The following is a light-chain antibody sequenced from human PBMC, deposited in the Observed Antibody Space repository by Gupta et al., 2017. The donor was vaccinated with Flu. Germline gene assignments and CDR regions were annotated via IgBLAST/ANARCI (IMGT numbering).Light chain of an antibody. CDR3: QVWDPSGAYV. V-gene: IGLV3-21*02. CDR2: EDA. J-gene: IGLJ1*01. CDR1: NIGGKS. Sequence: SYVLTQPPSVSAAPGQTATITWVGNNIGGKSVHWYQQPSGPAPVLVGFEDADRPSEVPERFSGSNSGNTATLTISRVEAGDEADYYCQVWDPSGAYVFGSGTKVIVL.